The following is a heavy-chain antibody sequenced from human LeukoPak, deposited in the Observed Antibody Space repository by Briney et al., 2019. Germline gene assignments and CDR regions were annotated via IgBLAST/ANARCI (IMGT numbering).Heavy chain of an antibody. CDR2: ISYDGSNK. CDR3: ARDGETSNYFASSGYYPLDY. J-gene: IGHJ4*02. V-gene: IGHV3-30*04. Sequence: GGSLRLSCAASGFTFSSYAMHWVRQAPGKGLEWVAVISYDGSNKYYADSVKGRFTISRDNSKNTLYPQMNSLKAEDTAVYYCARDGETSNYFASSGYYPLDYWGQGTLVTVSS. CDR1: GFTFSSYA. D-gene: IGHD3-22*01.